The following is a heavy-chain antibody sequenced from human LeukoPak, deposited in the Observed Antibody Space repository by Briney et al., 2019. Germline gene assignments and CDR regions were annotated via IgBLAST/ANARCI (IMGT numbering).Heavy chain of an antibody. CDR3: ARGGGYSGSYYAPYYYYYMDV. V-gene: IGHV4-34*01. CDR2: INHSRST. CDR1: GGSFSGYY. J-gene: IGHJ6*03. D-gene: IGHD1-26*01. Sequence: SETLSLTCAVYGGSFSGYYWSWIRQPPGKGLEWIGEINHSRSTNYNPSLKSRVTISVDTSKNQFSLKLSSVTAADTAVYYCARGGGYSGSYYAPYYYYYMDVWGKGTTVTVSS.